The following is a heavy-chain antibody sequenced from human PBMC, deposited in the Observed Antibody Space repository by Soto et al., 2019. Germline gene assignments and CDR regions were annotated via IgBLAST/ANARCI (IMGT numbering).Heavy chain of an antibody. V-gene: IGHV1-2*04. J-gene: IGHJ1*01. CDR2: INPNSGGT. D-gene: IGHD3-10*01. CDR3: AIDDSPAFGELH. Sequence: QVQLVQSGAEVKKPGASVKVSCKASGYTFTGYYMHWVRQAPGQGLEWMGWINPNSGGTNYAQKFQGWVTMTRDTSISTDYMELSRLRSDDTAVYYFAIDDSPAFGELHWGQGTLVTVSS. CDR1: GYTFTGYY.